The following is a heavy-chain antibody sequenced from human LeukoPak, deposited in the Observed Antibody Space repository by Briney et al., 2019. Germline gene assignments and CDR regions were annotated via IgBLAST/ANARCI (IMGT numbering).Heavy chain of an antibody. V-gene: IGHV4-59*12. D-gene: IGHD3-22*01. J-gene: IGHJ4*02. CDR1: GGSISSYY. Sequence: SETLSLTCTVSGGSISSYYWSWIRQPPGKGLEWIGYIHYSGSTNYNPSLKSRVTISQDTSNSQFSLKLSSVTAADTAVYYCARDSANSQTINYYYDSSGYPFDYWGQGTLVTVSS. CDR2: IHYSGST. CDR3: ARDSANSQTINYYYDSSGYPFDY.